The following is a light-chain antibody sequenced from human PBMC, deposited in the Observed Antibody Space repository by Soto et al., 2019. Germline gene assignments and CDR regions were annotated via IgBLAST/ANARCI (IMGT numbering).Light chain of an antibody. CDR2: DES. J-gene: IGLJ3*02. V-gene: IGLV3-21*02. CDR1: NIGSKS. Sequence: SYELTQSPSVSVAPGQTARITCGGNNIGSKSVHWYQQKPGQAPVLVVYDESDRPSGIPERFSGSNSGNTATLTISRVEAGDEADYYCQVWDSSSDHRVFGGGTKLTVL. CDR3: QVWDSSSDHRV.